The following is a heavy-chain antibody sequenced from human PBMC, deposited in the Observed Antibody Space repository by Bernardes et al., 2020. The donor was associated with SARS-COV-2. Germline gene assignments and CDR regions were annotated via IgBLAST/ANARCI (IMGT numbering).Heavy chain of an antibody. Sequence: SETLSLTCAVYGGSFSGYYWSWIRQPPGKGLEWIGEINHSGSTNYNPSLKSRVTISVDTSKNQFSLKLSSVTAADTAVYYCARGSIVVVPAASRLNWFDPWGQGTLVTVSS. CDR3: ARGSIVVVPAASRLNWFDP. V-gene: IGHV4-34*01. D-gene: IGHD2-2*01. CDR2: INHSGST. J-gene: IGHJ5*02. CDR1: GGSFSGYY.